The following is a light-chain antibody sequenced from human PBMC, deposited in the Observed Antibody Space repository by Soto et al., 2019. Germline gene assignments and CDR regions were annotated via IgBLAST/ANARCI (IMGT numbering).Light chain of an antibody. CDR1: QSVSSN. Sequence: EIVMTQSPATLSVSPGERGTLSCRASQSVSSNLAWYQQKPGQAPRLLIYDISTRAAAIPARFSGSGSGTDFTLTVSSLEPEDFALYYCQQRSNRITFGQGTRLEIK. CDR3: QQRSNRIT. CDR2: DIS. V-gene: IGKV3-11*01. J-gene: IGKJ5*01.